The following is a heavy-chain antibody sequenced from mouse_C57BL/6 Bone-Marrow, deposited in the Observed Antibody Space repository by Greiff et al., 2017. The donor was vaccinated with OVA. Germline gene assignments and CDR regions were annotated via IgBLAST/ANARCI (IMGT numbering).Heavy chain of an antibody. D-gene: IGHD2-3*01. CDR2: ISYSCSP. CDR1: GYSITSDY. Sequence: EVQLQQSGPGLAKPSQTLSLTCSVTGYSITSDYWNWIRKFPGNKLEYIGYISYSCSPSYNPSLKSRISITRDTSKNQYYLQLNSVTTEDTATYDCARGIYDGYYGRAMDYWGQGTSVTVSS. V-gene: IGHV3-8*01. CDR3: ARGIYDGYYGRAMDY. J-gene: IGHJ4*01.